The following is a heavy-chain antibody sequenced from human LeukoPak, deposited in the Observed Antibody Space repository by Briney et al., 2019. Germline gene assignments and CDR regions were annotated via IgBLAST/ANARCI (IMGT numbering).Heavy chain of an antibody. CDR3: ARDHGEGPPGAFSSSWYSFSSYFDY. Sequence: SVKVSCKASGGTFSSYAISWVRQAPGQGLEWMGGIIPIFGTANYAQKFQGRVTITADESTSTAYMELSSLRSEDTAVYYCARDHGEGPPGAFSSSWYSFSSYFDYWGQGTLVTVFS. V-gene: IGHV1-69*01. D-gene: IGHD6-13*01. CDR1: GGTFSSYA. CDR2: IIPIFGTA. J-gene: IGHJ4*02.